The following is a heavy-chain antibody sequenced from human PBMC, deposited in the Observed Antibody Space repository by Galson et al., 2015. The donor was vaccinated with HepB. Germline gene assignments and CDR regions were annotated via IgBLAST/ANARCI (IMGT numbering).Heavy chain of an antibody. CDR1: GGTFSSYT. Sequence: SVKVSCKASGGTFSSYTISWVRQAPGQGLEWMGRIIPILGIANYAQKFQGRVTITADKSTSTAYMELSSLRSEDTAVYYCARDGVPRAYYGSGDYWGQGTLVTVSS. D-gene: IGHD3-10*01. CDR3: ARDGVPRAYYGSGDY. CDR2: IIPILGIA. V-gene: IGHV1-69*04. J-gene: IGHJ4*02.